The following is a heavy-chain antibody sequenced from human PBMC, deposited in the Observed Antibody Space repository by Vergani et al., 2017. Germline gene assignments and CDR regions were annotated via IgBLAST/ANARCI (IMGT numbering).Heavy chain of an antibody. V-gene: IGHV4-34*01. CDR3: ARHDGGYSSGWYHMDV. D-gene: IGHD6-19*01. CDR2: IYYSGST. J-gene: IGHJ6*02. Sequence: QVQLQQWGAGLLKPSETLSLTCAVYGGSFTGYYWSWIRQPPGKGLEWIGSIYYSGSTYYNPSLKSRVTISVDTSKNQFSLKLSSVTAADTAVYYCARHDGGYSSGWYHMDVWGQGTTVTVSS. CDR1: GGSFTGYY.